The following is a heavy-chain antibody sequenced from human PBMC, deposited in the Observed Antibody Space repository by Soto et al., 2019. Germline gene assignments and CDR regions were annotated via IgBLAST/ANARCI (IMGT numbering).Heavy chain of an antibody. CDR2: ISYDGSNK. V-gene: IGHV3-30-3*01. D-gene: IGHD6-13*01. Sequence: QVQLVESGGGVVQPGRSLRLSCAASGFTFSSYAMHWVRQAPGKGLEWVAVISYDGSNKYYADSVKGRFTISRDNSKNTLYLQMNSLRAEDTAVYYCARDRSGSSWYDYWGQGTLVTVSS. CDR3: ARDRSGSSWYDY. J-gene: IGHJ4*02. CDR1: GFTFSSYA.